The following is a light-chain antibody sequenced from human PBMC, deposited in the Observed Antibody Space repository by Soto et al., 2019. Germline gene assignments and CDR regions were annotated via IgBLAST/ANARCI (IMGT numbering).Light chain of an antibody. CDR2: GVS. V-gene: IGKV1-39*01. J-gene: IGKJ4*01. CDR3: QQSDSAPLT. CDR1: QSLRY. Sequence: DIQMTQSPSFLSASVGGRVTITCRASQSLRYLNWYQQMPGKAPKPLISGVSTLQSGVPSRFSGSGSRTDFSLTINTLQHEDFATYYCQQSDSAPLTFGGGTKVEIK.